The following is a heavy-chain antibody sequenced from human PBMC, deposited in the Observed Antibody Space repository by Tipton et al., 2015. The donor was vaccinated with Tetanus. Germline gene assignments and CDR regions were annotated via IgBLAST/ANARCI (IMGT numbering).Heavy chain of an antibody. CDR1: GFSFTSYG. D-gene: IGHD2-21*02. V-gene: IGHV3-33*01. J-gene: IGHJ4*02. CDR2: IWFDGSKT. Sequence: SLRLSCKTSGFSFTSYGFHRVRHAPGKGLEWIGLIWFDGSKTYYGDSVKGRFTISRDRSNTLFLQMTGLRVEDAAMYYCVRDLSVGTAWPGYWGQGTLVTVSP. CDR3: VRDLSVGTAWPGY.